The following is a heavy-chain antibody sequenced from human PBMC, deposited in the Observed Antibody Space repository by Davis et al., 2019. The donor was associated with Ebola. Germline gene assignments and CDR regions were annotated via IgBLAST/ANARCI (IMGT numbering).Heavy chain of an antibody. D-gene: IGHD3-16*02. Sequence: PGGSLRLSCAASRFTFSSYWMHWVRHAPGKGLVWVSLINSDGSNTNYADSVKGRFTISRDNAKNTLYLQMNSLRAEDTAVYYCARGDSLYIWGSYHDFDYWGQGTLVTVSS. CDR1: RFTFSSYW. J-gene: IGHJ4*02. V-gene: IGHV3-74*01. CDR2: INSDGSNT. CDR3: ARGDSLYIWGSYHDFDY.